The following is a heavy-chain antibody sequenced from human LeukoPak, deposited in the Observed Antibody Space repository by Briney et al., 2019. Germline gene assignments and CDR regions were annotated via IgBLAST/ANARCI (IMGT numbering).Heavy chain of an antibody. D-gene: IGHD3-10*01. Sequence: ASVKVSCKASGGTFSSDAISWVRQAPGQGLEWMGWISAYNGNTNYAQKLQGRVTMTTDTSTSTAYMELRSLRSDDTAVYYCARGSTMVRGVIMYNPYYYYYYMDVWGKGTTVTVSS. CDR3: ARGSTMVRGVIMYNPYYYYYYMDV. CDR1: GGTFSSDA. J-gene: IGHJ6*03. V-gene: IGHV1-18*01. CDR2: ISAYNGNT.